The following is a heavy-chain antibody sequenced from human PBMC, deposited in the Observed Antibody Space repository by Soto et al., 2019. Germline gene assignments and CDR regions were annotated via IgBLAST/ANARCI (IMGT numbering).Heavy chain of an antibody. Sequence: EVQLVESGGGLVQPGGSLRLSCAAAGFTFSSYSMNWVRQAPGKWLEWVSYISSSSSTIYYADSVKGRFTISRDNAKNSLYLQMTSLRAEDTAVYYCAIEDYGDYVWRWFDPWGQGTLVTFSS. CDR1: GFTFSSYS. CDR3: AIEDYGDYVWRWFDP. J-gene: IGHJ5*02. CDR2: ISSSSSTI. D-gene: IGHD4-17*01. V-gene: IGHV3-48*01.